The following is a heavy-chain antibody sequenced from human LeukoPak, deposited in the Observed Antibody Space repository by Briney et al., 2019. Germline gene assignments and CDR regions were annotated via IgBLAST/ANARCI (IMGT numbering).Heavy chain of an antibody. D-gene: IGHD3-22*01. J-gene: IGHJ4*02. CDR3: AREGRIVVGYSYYFDY. CDR1: GGSISSYY. CDR2: INHSGST. V-gene: IGHV4-34*01. Sequence: KPSETLSLTCTVSGGSISSYYWSWTRQPPGKGLEWIGEINHSGSTNYNPSLKSRATISVDTSKNQFSLKLSSVTAADTAVYYCAREGRIVVGYSYYFDYWGQGTLVTVSS.